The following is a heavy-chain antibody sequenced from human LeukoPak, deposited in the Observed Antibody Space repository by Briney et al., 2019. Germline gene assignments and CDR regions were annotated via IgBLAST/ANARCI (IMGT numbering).Heavy chain of an antibody. CDR1: GYTFTSYA. Sequence: GASVKVSCKASGYTFTSYAMHWVRQAPGQRLEWMGWINAGNGNTKYSQKFQGRVTITRDTSASTAYMELSSLRSEDTAVYYCARDRGDWNYFDYWGQGTLVTVSS. J-gene: IGHJ4*02. CDR2: INAGNGNT. D-gene: IGHD1-1*01. CDR3: ARDRGDWNYFDY. V-gene: IGHV1-3*01.